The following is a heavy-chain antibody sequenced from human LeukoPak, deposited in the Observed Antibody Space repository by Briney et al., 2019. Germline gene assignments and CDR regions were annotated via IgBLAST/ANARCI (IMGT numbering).Heavy chain of an antibody. J-gene: IGHJ6*03. CDR2: LYYNGNT. CDR1: GGSFSNNYN. V-gene: IGHV4-39*02. CDR3: TRSSDFGGYYFYYYMDV. D-gene: IGHD4-23*01. Sequence: SETLSLTCTVSGGSFSNNYNWDWIRQPPGKGLEWIGSLYYNGNTYYNPSLKSRLTISVDTSKSHFSLQLRSVTAEDTAVYFCTRSSDFGGYYFYYYMDVWGKGTPVSVSS.